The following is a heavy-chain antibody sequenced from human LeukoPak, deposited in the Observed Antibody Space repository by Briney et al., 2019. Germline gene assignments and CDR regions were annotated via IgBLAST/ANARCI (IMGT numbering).Heavy chain of an antibody. Sequence: ASVKVSCKPSGGTFSSYAISWVRQAPGQGLEWMGWISAYNGNTNYAQKLQGRVTMTTDTSTSTAYMELRSLRSDDTAVYYCARDRTAMAHFDYWGQGTLVTVSS. V-gene: IGHV1-18*01. CDR2: ISAYNGNT. D-gene: IGHD5-18*01. CDR1: GGTFSSYA. CDR3: ARDRTAMAHFDY. J-gene: IGHJ4*02.